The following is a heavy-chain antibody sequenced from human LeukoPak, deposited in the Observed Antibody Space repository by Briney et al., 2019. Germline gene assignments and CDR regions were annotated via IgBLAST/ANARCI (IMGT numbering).Heavy chain of an antibody. CDR2: IRSSGGTK. CDR1: GFTFSSYE. D-gene: IGHD3-22*01. J-gene: IGHJ4*02. Sequence: PGGSLRLSCAASGFTFSSYEMNWVRQAPGKGPEWVSYIRSSGGTKYYADSVKGRFTISRDNAKNSLYLQMNSPRAEDSAVYYCARVSGGSSGYVFDYWGQGTLVTVSS. V-gene: IGHV3-48*03. CDR3: ARVSGGSSGYVFDY.